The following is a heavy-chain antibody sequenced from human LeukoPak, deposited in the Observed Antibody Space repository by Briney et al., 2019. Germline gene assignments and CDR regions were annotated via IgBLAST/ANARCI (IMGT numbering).Heavy chain of an antibody. D-gene: IGHD3-22*01. CDR3: AREASYYDSSGYVDY. J-gene: IGHJ4*02. CDR1: GVSFSGYY. Sequence: SETLSLTCAVYGVSFSGYYWSWIRQPPGKGLEWIGEINHSGSTNYNPSLKSRVTISVDTSKNQFSLKLSSVTAADTAVYYCAREASYYDSSGYVDYWGQGTLVTVSS. CDR2: INHSGST. V-gene: IGHV4-34*01.